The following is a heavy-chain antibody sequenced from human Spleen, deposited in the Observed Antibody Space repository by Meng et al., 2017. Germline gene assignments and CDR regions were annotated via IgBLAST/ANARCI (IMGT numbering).Heavy chain of an antibody. CDR3: ARGPTTMAHDFDY. CDR2: INHSGST. J-gene: IGHJ4*02. Sequence: QVQLQQWGAGLVKPSETLSLTCSVYCGSFSGYYWSWIRQPPGKGLEWIGEINHSGSTNYNPSLESRATISVDTSQNNLSLKLSSVTAADSAVYYCARGPTTMAHDFDYWGQGTLVTVSS. CDR1: CGSFSGYY. V-gene: IGHV4-34*01. D-gene: IGHD4-11*01.